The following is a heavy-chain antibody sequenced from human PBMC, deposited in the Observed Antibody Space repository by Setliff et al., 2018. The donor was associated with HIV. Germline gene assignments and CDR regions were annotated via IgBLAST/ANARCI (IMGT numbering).Heavy chain of an antibody. Sequence: ASVKVSCKASGYTFTSYDINWVRQATGQGLEWMGWMNPNSGNTGYAQKFQGRVTMTRNTSISTAYMELSSLRSEDTAVYYCARDYGDYVFFDYWGQGTLVTVSS. CDR3: ARDYGDYVFFDY. V-gene: IGHV1-8*02. CDR2: MNPNSGNT. D-gene: IGHD4-17*01. J-gene: IGHJ4*02. CDR1: GYTFTSYD.